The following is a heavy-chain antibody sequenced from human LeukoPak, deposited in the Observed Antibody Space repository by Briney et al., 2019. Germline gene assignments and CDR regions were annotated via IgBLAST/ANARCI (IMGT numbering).Heavy chain of an antibody. CDR1: GFTFSSYC. V-gene: IGHV3-30*03. CDR2: ISDDGSNK. J-gene: IGHJ4*02. D-gene: IGHD6-19*01. Sequence: GRSLRLSCAASGFTFSSYCMHWVRQAPGKGLEWVAVISDDGSNKYYADSVKGRFTISRGNAKNSLYLQMNSLRAEDTAVYYCAREIAVAGTTGLDYWGQGTLVTVSS. CDR3: AREIAVAGTTGLDY.